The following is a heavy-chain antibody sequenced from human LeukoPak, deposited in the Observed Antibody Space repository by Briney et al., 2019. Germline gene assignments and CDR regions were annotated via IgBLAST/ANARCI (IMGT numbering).Heavy chain of an antibody. Sequence: PGGSLRLSCAASGFIFSNYWMTWVRQAPGKGLEWVANIRQDGSETNYVDSVKGRFTMSRDNAKNSLYLQMNSLRAEDTAVYYCARDYLLPRGTNYYYGMDVWGQGTTVTVSS. CDR3: ARDYLLPRGTNYYYGMDV. CDR1: GFIFSNYW. V-gene: IGHV3-7*01. D-gene: IGHD3-16*01. CDR2: IRQDGSET. J-gene: IGHJ6*02.